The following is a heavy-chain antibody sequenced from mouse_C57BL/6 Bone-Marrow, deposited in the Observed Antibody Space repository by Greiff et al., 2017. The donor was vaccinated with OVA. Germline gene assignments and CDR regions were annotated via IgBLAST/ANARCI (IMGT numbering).Heavy chain of an antibody. D-gene: IGHD2-1*01. Sequence: EVKLEESGGGLVKPGGSLKLSCAASGFTFSSYAMSWVRQTPEKRLEWVATISDGGSYTYYPDNVKGRFTISRDNAKNNLYLQMSHLKSEDTAMYYCAREGNSNWYFDVWGTGTTVTVSS. CDR2: ISDGGSYT. CDR1: GFTFSSYA. J-gene: IGHJ1*03. CDR3: AREGNSNWYFDV. V-gene: IGHV5-4*01.